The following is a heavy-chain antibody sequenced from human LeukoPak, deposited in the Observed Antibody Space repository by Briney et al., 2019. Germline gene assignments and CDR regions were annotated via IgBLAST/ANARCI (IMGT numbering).Heavy chain of an antibody. D-gene: IGHD2-15*01. J-gene: IGHJ4*02. CDR3: ARVRWLLVNYFDY. CDR2: ISAYNGNT. Sequence: ASVKVSCKASGYTFTSYAIHWVRQAPGQRLEWMGWISAYNGNTNYAQKLQGRVTMTTDTSTSTAYMELRSLRSDDTAVYYCARVRWLLVNYFDYWGQGTLVTVSS. V-gene: IGHV1-18*01. CDR1: GYTFTSYA.